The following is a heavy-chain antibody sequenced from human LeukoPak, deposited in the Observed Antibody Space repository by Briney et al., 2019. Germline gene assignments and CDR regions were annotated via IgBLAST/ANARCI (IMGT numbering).Heavy chain of an antibody. J-gene: IGHJ4*02. V-gene: IGHV3-74*03. CDR2: ISSDGSST. CDR3: ARDQRVTGRPDIDY. Sequence: PGGSLRLSCAASGFTFRNHWMHWVRHTPGKGLVWVSRISSDGSSTTYADSVKGRFTISRDNAKNTLHLQMNNLRAEDTAMYYCARDQRVTGRPDIDYWGQGTLVIVSS. CDR1: GFTFRNHW. D-gene: IGHD6-6*01.